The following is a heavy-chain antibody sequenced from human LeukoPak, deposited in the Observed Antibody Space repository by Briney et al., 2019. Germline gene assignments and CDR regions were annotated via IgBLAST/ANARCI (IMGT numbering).Heavy chain of an antibody. Sequence: ASVKVSCKASGYTFTSYGISWVRQAPGQGLEWMGWISAYNGNTNYAQKLQGRVTMTTDTSTSTAYMELRSLRSDDTAVYYCARVVVVVPAAPRKYNWFDPWGLGTLVTVSS. V-gene: IGHV1-18*01. CDR3: ARVVVVVPAAPRKYNWFDP. J-gene: IGHJ5*02. CDR1: GYTFTSYG. D-gene: IGHD2-2*01. CDR2: ISAYNGNT.